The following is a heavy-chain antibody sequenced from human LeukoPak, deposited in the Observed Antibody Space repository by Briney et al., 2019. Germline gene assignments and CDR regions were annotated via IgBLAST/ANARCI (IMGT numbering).Heavy chain of an antibody. CDR2: ISGSGGST. D-gene: IGHD5-18*01. V-gene: IGHV3-23*01. CDR3: AKDNDGYTYGYEFDY. Sequence: GGSLRLSCAASGFTFSSYAMSWVRQAPGKGLEWVSAISGSGGSTYYADSVKGRFTISRDNSKNTLYLQMNTLRAEDTAVYYCAKDNDGYTYGYEFDYWGQGTLVTASS. J-gene: IGHJ4*02. CDR1: GFTFSSYA.